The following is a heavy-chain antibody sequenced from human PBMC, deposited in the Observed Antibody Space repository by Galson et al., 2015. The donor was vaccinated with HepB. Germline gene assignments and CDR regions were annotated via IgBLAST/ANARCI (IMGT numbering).Heavy chain of an antibody. CDR1: GFTFGDSS. J-gene: IGHJ4*02. Sequence: SLRLSCAASGFTFGDSSMHWVRQAPGKGLEWVTILSKDGTNKFYTDSVKGRFTISRDNSNNTLYLQMNSLRPEDTAIYYCARDDWDGSSFDYWGQGTLVTVAS. D-gene: IGHD3-9*01. V-gene: IGHV3-30*03. CDR3: ARDDWDGSSFDY. CDR2: LSKDGTNK.